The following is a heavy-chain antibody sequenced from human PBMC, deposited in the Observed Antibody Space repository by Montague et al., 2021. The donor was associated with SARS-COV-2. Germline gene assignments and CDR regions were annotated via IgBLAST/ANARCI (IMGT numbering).Heavy chain of an antibody. CDR2: VYHSGST. J-gene: IGHJ6*03. CDR1: GGSFSGYY. Sequence: SETLSLTCAVYGGSFSGYYWSWIRQPPGKGLEWIGEVYHSGSTNXXPSLKSRVTISVDTSKNQFSLKLSSVTAADTAVYYCARGRSETMIVVVVPLYYYYMDVWGKGTTVTVSS. CDR3: ARGRSETMIVVVVPLYYYYMDV. D-gene: IGHD3-22*01. V-gene: IGHV4-34*01.